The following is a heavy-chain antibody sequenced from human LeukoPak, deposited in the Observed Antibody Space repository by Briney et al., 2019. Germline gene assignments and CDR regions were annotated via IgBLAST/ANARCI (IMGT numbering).Heavy chain of an antibody. CDR3: AREGYGSGSYYNEFDY. D-gene: IGHD3-10*01. V-gene: IGHV1-18*04. J-gene: IGHJ4*02. CDR2: ISVYNGNT. Sequence: WASVKVPCKASGYTFNSYGISWVRQAPGQGLEWMGWISVYNGNTNYAQKFQDRVTMTTDTSTSAVYMELRRLRFEDTAVYYCAREGYGSGSYYNEFDYWGQGTLVTVSS. CDR1: GYTFNSYG.